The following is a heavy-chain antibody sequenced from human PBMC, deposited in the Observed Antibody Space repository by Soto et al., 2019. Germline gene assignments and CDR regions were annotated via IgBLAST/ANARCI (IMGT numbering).Heavy chain of an antibody. CDR2: ISRLDNP. V-gene: IGHV4-39*07. J-gene: IGHJ4*02. CDR3: ARGAGYDPFDY. Sequence: SETLSLTCTVSGGSIRSSSYYWGWIRQTPGKGLEWIGYISRLDNPYFHPSFKSRVTMSIDRSRNQFYFNLSSMTAADSAVYYCARGAGYDPFDYWGQGVLVTVSS. CDR1: GGSIRSSSYY. D-gene: IGHD5-12*01.